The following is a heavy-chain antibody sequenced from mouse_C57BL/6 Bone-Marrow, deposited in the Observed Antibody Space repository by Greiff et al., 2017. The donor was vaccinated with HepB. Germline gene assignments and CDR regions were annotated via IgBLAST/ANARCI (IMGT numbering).Heavy chain of an antibody. CDR3: ARDSRYLPYYFDY. J-gene: IGHJ2*01. CDR2: ISDGGSYT. Sequence: EVKLVESGGGLVKPGGSLKLSCAASGFTFSSYAMSWVRQTPEKRLEWVATISDGGSYTYYPDNVKGRFTISRDNAKNNLYLQMSHLKSEDTAMYYCARDSRYLPYYFDYWGQGTTLTVSA. V-gene: IGHV5-4*01. CDR1: GFTFSSYA.